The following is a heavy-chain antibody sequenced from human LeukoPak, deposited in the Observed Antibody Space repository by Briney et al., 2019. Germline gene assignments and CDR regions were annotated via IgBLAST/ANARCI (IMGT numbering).Heavy chain of an antibody. CDR3: AKLMVTATFFDY. D-gene: IGHD2-21*02. CDR2: IYSGGST. J-gene: IGHJ4*02. CDR1: GFTVSSNY. V-gene: IGHV3-53*01. Sequence: PGGSLRLSCAASGFTVSSNYMSWVPQAPGKGLERVSVIYSGGSTYYADSVKGRFTISRDNSKNTLYLQMNSLRAEDTAVYYCAKLMVTATFFDYWGQGTLVTVSS.